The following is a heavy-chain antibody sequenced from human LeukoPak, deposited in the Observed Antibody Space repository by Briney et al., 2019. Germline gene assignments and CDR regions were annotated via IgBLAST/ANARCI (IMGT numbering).Heavy chain of an antibody. J-gene: IGHJ3*02. V-gene: IGHV5-51*01. D-gene: IGHD6-19*01. CDR2: IYPGDSDT. CDR3: GRPYRRCRYYAFDI. CDR1: GYSFTSYW. Sequence: GESLKISCKGSGYSFTSYWIGWVRQMPGKGLEWMGIIYPGDSDTRYSPSFQGQVTISADKSNSTAYLQWRSLQASDTASYYCGRPYRRCRYYAFDIWGQGTMVTVSS.